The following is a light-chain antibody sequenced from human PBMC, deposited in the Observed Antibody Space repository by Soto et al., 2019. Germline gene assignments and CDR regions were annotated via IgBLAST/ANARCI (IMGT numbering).Light chain of an antibody. J-gene: IGKJ2*01. CDR1: QDIRNY. Sequence: DIQLTHAPSLMSAAVGDGVTIIYRSSQDIRNYLAWYQQKPGKAPKLLIFGAFTLQSGVPSRFSGSGSGTEFTLTISSLQPEDFAIYYCQHLYYYPYTFGQGTKLEIK. CDR3: QHLYYYPYT. V-gene: IGKV1-9*01. CDR2: GAF.